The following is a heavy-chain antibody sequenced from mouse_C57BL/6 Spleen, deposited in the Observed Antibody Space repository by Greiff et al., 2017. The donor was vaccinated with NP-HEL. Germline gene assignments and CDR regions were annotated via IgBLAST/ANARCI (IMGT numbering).Heavy chain of an antibody. J-gene: IGHJ2*01. CDR3: ARGGTYGNFYFDY. CDR2: IDPSDSET. V-gene: IGHV1-52*01. Sequence: QVQLQQSGAELVRPGSSVKLSCKASGYTFTSYWMHWVKQRPIQGLEWIGNIDPSDSETHYNQKFKDKATLTVDKSSSTAYMQLSSLTSEDSAVYYCARGGTYGNFYFDYWGQGTTLTVSS. CDR1: GYTFTSYW. D-gene: IGHD2-1*01.